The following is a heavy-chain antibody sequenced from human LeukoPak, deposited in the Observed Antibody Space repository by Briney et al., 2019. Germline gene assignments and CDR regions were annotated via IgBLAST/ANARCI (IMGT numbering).Heavy chain of an antibody. CDR1: GGTFSNYA. Sequence: SSVKVPCKASGGTFSNYAFTWVRQAPGQGLEWMGGIIPVFGATHYAQKFQGRVTITTDESTSTAYLELSSLRSEDTAVFYCASGIAARPRLFDYWGQGTLVTVSS. J-gene: IGHJ4*02. CDR2: IIPVFGAT. CDR3: ASGIAARPRLFDY. V-gene: IGHV1-69*05. D-gene: IGHD6-6*01.